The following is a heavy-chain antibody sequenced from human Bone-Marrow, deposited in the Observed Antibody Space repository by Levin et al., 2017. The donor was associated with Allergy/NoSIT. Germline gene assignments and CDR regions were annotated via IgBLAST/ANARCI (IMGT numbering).Heavy chain of an antibody. CDR3: ASTYSGSYLFDY. CDR2: IWYDGSNK. CDR1: GFTFSSYG. Sequence: GGSLRLSCAASGFTFSSYGMHWVRQAPGKGLEWVAVIWYDGSNKYYAESVKGRFTVSRDNSKNTLYLQMNSLRAEDTAVYYCASTYSGSYLFDYWGQGTLVTVSS. V-gene: IGHV3-33*01. D-gene: IGHD1-26*01. J-gene: IGHJ4*02.